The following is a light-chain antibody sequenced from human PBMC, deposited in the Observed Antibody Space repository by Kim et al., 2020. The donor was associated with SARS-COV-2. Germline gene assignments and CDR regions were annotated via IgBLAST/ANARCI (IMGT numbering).Light chain of an antibody. J-gene: IGKJ2*01. CDR1: QSVSSSY. CDR2: GAS. V-gene: IGKV3-20*01. CDR3: QQYGSSPYT. Sequence: LTPGERATLSCRASQSVSSSYLAWYQQRPGQAPRLLIYGASSRATGIPDRFSGSGSGTDFTLTISRLEPEDFAVYYCQQYGSSPYTFGQGTKLEI.